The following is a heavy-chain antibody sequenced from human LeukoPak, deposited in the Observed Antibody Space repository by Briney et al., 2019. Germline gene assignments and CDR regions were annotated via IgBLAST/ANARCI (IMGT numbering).Heavy chain of an antibody. V-gene: IGHV3-74*01. Sequence: PGGSLRLPCAASGFTFSNYWLHWVRQTPGKGQMWVSRIDPSGSGTNYADSVKGRFTISRDNAKNSLYLQMNSLRAEDTAVYYCARTTSRDIAAAPLPPYWGQGTLVTVSS. D-gene: IGHD6-13*01. J-gene: IGHJ4*02. CDR3: ARTTSRDIAAAPLPPY. CDR2: IDPSGSGT. CDR1: GFTFSNYW.